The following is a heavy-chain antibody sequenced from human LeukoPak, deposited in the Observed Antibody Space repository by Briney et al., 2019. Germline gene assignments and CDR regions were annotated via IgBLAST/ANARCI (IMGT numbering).Heavy chain of an antibody. J-gene: IGHJ4*03. D-gene: IGHD4-23*01. Sequence: SETLSLTCAVSGGSISSGLCWTWVRQPPGKGLEWIGEIYPSGTTNYNPSLKSRVTISVDKSENQFSLKLYSVTAADTAVYYCTRNAGNSDFDYWGQGTTVTVSS. CDR3: TRNAGNSDFDY. CDR1: GGSISSGLC. V-gene: IGHV4-4*02. CDR2: IYPSGTT.